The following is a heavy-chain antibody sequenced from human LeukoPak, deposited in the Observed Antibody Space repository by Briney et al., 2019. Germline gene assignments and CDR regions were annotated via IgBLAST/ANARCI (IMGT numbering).Heavy chain of an antibody. V-gene: IGHV3-23*01. CDR2: ISGSGGVS. Sequence: GGSLRLSCAASGITFNSYAMSWVRQAPGKGLEWVSGISGSGGVSYYADSVKGRFTISRDNSKNTLYLQMNSLRAEDTAVYYCANSGRTYYDSSSYLSIWGQGTMVTVSS. CDR1: GITFNSYA. D-gene: IGHD3-22*01. CDR3: ANSGRTYYDSSSYLSI. J-gene: IGHJ3*02.